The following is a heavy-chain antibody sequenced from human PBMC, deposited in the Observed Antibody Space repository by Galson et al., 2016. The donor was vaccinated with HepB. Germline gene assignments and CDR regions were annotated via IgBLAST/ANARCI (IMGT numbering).Heavy chain of an antibody. D-gene: IGHD3-10*02. CDR1: GYTFTSYD. CDR2: LSPNSGDT. V-gene: IGHV1-8*01. Sequence: SVKVSCKASGYTFTSYDINWVRQATGQGLEWMGWLSPNSGDTGYTQKVQGRVTLTRNTSTSTVYMELSGLKSEDTGVYYCGRSPLSIAFVRGGLDYWGQGTLVTVSS. J-gene: IGHJ4*02. CDR3: GRSPLSIAFVRGGLDY.